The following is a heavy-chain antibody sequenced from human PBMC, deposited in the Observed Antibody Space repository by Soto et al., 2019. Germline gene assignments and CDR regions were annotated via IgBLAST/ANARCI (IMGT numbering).Heavy chain of an antibody. CDR2: ISSDSSTI. CDR1: GFTFSSYN. J-gene: IGHJ4*02. D-gene: IGHD6-13*01. V-gene: IGHV3-48*02. CDR3: ARGGSGSSGYGDY. Sequence: EVQLVESGGGLLQPGGSLRLSCAASGFTFSSYNMNWVRQAPGKGLEWVSYISSDSSTIYYADSVKGRFIISRDNAKNSLYRQMNSLRDEDTAVYYWARGGSGSSGYGDYWGQGTLVTVSS.